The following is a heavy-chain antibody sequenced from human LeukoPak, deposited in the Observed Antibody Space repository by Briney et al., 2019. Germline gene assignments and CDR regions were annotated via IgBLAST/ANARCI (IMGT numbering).Heavy chain of an antibody. V-gene: IGHV4-39*07. CDR3: ARERPLTSGSYFDH. J-gene: IGHJ4*02. D-gene: IGHD1-26*01. CDR1: GGSTSSSSYY. Sequence: PSETLSLTCTVSGGSTSSSSYYWDWIRQPPGKGLEWIGSIYHSGSTYYNPSLKSRVTISIDTSKNQFSLKVTSVTAADTAVYFCARERPLTSGSYFDHWGQGTLVAVSS. CDR2: IYHSGST.